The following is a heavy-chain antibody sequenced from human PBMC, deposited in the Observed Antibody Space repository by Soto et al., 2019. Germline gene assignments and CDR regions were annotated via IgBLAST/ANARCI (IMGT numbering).Heavy chain of an antibody. CDR3: ARGEGGKGYCSGGSCYSNDAFDI. V-gene: IGHV4-59*01. J-gene: IGHJ3*02. Sequence: PSETLSLTCTVSGGSISSYYWSWIRQPPGKGLEWIGYIYYSGSTNYNPSLKSRVTISVDTSKNQFSLKLSSVTAADTAVYYCARGEGGKGYCSGGSCYSNDAFDIWGQGTMVTVSS. CDR1: GGSISSYY. D-gene: IGHD2-15*01. CDR2: IYYSGST.